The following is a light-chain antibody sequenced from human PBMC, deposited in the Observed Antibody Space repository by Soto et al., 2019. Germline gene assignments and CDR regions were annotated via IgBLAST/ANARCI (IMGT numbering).Light chain of an antibody. CDR3: QQYEWSPYT. V-gene: IGKV3-20*01. Sequence: EIVLTQSPGTLSLSPGERATLSCRASQSVSSAFFAWYHQKPGQAPRLLIYGASNRATGIPDRFSGSGSGTDFTLTINRLEPEDFAVYYCQQYEWSPYTFGQGTKLEIK. CDR2: GAS. CDR1: QSVSSAF. J-gene: IGKJ2*01.